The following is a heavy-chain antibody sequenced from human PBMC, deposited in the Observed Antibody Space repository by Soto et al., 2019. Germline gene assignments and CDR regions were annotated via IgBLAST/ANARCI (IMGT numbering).Heavy chain of an antibody. D-gene: IGHD1-26*01. CDR2: IDPGDGQI. V-gene: IGHV1-3*01. CDR3: AKWELID. Sequence: GASVKVSCKASGNTVPNYAIHWVRQAPGQRLEWMGGIDPGDGQIIYAQQFQGRVTMTEDTSTSTAYMELSSLRSEDTAVYYCAKWELIDWGQGTQVTVSS. J-gene: IGHJ4*02. CDR1: GNTVPNYA.